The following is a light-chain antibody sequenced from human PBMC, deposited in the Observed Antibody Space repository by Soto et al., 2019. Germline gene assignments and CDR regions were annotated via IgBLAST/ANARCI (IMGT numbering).Light chain of an antibody. CDR2: GAS. J-gene: IGKJ1*01. V-gene: IGKV3-15*01. CDR3: QQYNNWRRT. Sequence: EIVMTQSPATLSVSPGERATLSCRASQSVSSNLAWYQQKPGQAPRLLIYGASTRATGIPARFSGSGSGTEFTLTISSLQSEDFAVSYCQQYNNWRRTFGQGTKVDIK. CDR1: QSVSSN.